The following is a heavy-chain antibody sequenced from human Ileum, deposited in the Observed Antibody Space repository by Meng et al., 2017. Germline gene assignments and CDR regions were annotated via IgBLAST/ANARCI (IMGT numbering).Heavy chain of an antibody. Sequence: QVQLVQSGAEVKKPGASVKVSCKTSGYTFSRYSISWVRQAPGQGLEWMGWRSDYIGRKNYAKKFKGRVTRTKETSTSTAYRELRSLRSDDTAVYYCARERGSGGGDLDDWGQGTLVTVSS. J-gene: IGHJ1*01. CDR3: ARERGSGGGDLDD. CDR1: GYTFSRYS. CDR2: RSDYIGRK. D-gene: IGHD3-16*01. V-gene: IGHV1-18*01.